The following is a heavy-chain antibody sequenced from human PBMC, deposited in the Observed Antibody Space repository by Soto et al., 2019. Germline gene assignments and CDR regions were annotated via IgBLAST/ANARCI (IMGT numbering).Heavy chain of an antibody. Sequence: RGSLRLCCSASGFTFSDYYMSWVRQAPGKGLEWVSYISSSGSTIYYADSVKGRFTISRDNAKNSLYLQMNSLRAEDTAVYYCARDSFLYGSGSYYKNWFDPWGQGTLVTVSS. CDR1: GFTFSDYY. J-gene: IGHJ5*02. CDR3: ARDSFLYGSGSYYKNWFDP. CDR2: ISSSGSTI. V-gene: IGHV3-11*01. D-gene: IGHD3-10*01.